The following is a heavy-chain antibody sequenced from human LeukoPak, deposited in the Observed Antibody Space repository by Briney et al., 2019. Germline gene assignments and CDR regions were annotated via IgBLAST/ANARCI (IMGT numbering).Heavy chain of an antibody. J-gene: IGHJ4*02. CDR1: GFTFSNYW. V-gene: IGHV3-7*03. CDR2: IKTDGSEK. CDR3: AKAGSYCSGGSCYGGGYFDY. Sequence: GGSLRLSCEGSGFTFSNYWMGWVRQAPGKGLQWVANIKTDGSEKYYADSVKGRFTISRDNAKNSLYLQMNSLRAEDTALYYCAKAGSYCSGGSCYGGGYFDYWGQGTLVTVSS. D-gene: IGHD2-15*01.